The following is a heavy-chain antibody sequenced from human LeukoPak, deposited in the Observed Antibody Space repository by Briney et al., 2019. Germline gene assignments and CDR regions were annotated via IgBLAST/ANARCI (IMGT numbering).Heavy chain of an antibody. D-gene: IGHD6-13*01. Sequence: PGGSLRLSCAAPGFXFSDYYMSWIRQAPGKGLEWVSYISSSSSYTNYADSVKGRFTISRDNAKNSLYLQMNSLRAEDTAVYYCARYSGYSSSWHYYYYYGMDVWGQGTTVTVSS. V-gene: IGHV3-11*06. CDR3: ARYSGYSSSWHYYYYYGMDV. CDR2: ISSSSSYT. J-gene: IGHJ6*02. CDR1: GFXFSDYY.